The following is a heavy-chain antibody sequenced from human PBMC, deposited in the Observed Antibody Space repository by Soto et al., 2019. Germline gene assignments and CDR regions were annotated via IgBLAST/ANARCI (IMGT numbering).Heavy chain of an antibody. V-gene: IGHV5-51*01. CDR2: IYPPDSHT. Sequence: PGESLKISCKASGYNFTTYWIGWVRQMPGKGLEWMGVIYPPDSHTRYSPSFQGQVIFSVDKSINTAYLQWSSLKASDTAIYYCARSGSGTSGWFGPHDYSTQGSFDTVSS. J-gene: IGHJ4*02. CDR1: GYNFTTYW. D-gene: IGHD2-2*01. CDR3: ARSGSGTSGWFGPHDY.